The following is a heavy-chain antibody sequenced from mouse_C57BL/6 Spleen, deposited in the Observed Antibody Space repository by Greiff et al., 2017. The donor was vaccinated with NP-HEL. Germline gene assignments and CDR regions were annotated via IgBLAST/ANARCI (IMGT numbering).Heavy chain of an antibody. CDR3: ARHDQFAY. CDR1: GFTFSSYG. Sequence: EVQGVESGGDLVKPGGSLKLSCAASGFTFSSYGMSWVRQTPDKRLEWVATISSGGSYTYYPDSVKGRFTISRDNAKNTLYLQMSSLKSEDTAMYYCARHDQFAYWGQGTLVTVSA. J-gene: IGHJ3*01. V-gene: IGHV5-6*01. CDR2: ISSGGSYT.